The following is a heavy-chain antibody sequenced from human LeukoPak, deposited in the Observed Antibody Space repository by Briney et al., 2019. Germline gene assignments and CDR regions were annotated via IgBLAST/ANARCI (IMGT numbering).Heavy chain of an antibody. J-gene: IGHJ4*02. Sequence: SETLSLTCAVYGGSFSGYYWSWIRQPPGKGLEWMGEINHSGSTNYNPSLKSRVTISVDTSKNQFSLKLSSVTAADTAVYYCARASGGGGYSYGSIDYWGQGTLVTVSS. D-gene: IGHD5-18*01. CDR2: INHSGST. CDR1: GGSFSGYY. V-gene: IGHV4-34*01. CDR3: ARASGGGGYSYGSIDY.